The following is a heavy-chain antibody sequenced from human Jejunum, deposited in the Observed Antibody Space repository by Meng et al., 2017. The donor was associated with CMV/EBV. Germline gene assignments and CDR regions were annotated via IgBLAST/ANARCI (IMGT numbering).Heavy chain of an antibody. D-gene: IGHD3-10*02. V-gene: IGHV3-13*01. Sequence: ACAASGFTFSTYDIHWVRQPTGKGLEWVSTIETTGDTYYAASLKGRFTISRENAENSLYLQMNSLRAGDTAVYYCARGSMFSAWGQGTMVTVSS. CDR1: GFTFSTYD. CDR2: IETTGDT. J-gene: IGHJ3*01. CDR3: ARGSMFSA.